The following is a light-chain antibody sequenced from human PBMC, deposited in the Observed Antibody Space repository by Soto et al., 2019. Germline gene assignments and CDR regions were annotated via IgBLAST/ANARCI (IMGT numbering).Light chain of an antibody. CDR3: NSYTTSNTRQIV. V-gene: IGLV2-14*01. Sequence: QSALTQPASVSGSPGQSITISCTGTSSDVGGYNYVSWYQQHPGKAPKFMIYDVSNRPSGVSNRFSGSQSGNTASLTISGLQDEDEADYYCNSYTTSNTRQIVFGTGTKLTVL. CDR1: SSDVGGYNY. CDR2: DVS. J-gene: IGLJ1*01.